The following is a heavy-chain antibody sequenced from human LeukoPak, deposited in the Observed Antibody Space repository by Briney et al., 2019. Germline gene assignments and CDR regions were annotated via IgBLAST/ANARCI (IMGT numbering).Heavy chain of an antibody. CDR2: IWFDGSNK. CDR1: EFSFSTYG. V-gene: IGHV3-33*01. CDR3: ARVVSYYGSSYRLLDL. D-gene: IGHD3-10*01. Sequence: GGSLRLSCEASEFSFSTYGMHWVRQAPGKGLEWVALIWFDGSNKHYADSVKGRFTISRDNSKNTMYLQMDSLRAEDTAVYYCARVVSYYGSSYRLLDLWGRGTLVTVSS. J-gene: IGHJ2*01.